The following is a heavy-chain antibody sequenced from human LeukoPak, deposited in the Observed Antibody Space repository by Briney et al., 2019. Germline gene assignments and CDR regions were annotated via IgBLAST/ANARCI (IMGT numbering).Heavy chain of an antibody. CDR2: IYSGGET. V-gene: IGHV3-66*01. J-gene: IGHJ5*02. D-gene: IGHD6-13*01. CDR3: TRDPPAVAINTYA. Sequence: GGSLRLSCAASGVSVSSNFMSWVRQAPGKGLEWVSLIYSGGETSYADSVKGRFSISRDNSKNTLYLQMNSLRVEDTAVYYCTRDPPAVAINTYAWGQGTLVTVSS. CDR1: GVSVSSNF.